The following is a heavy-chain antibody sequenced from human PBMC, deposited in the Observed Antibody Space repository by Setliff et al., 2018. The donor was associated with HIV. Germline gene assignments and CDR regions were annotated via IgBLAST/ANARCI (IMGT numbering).Heavy chain of an antibody. CDR1: GYIFTDYY. Sequence: ASVKVSCKASGYIFTDYYIHWVRQAPGQGLEWIGWISVFNGDTTYAQNLQGRFTMTSDTSTTKAYMELRNLRSDDTAVYYCARDGEIGPDFWGQGTLVTVSS. J-gene: IGHJ4*02. CDR3: ARDGEIGPDF. D-gene: IGHD3-3*01. CDR2: ISVFNGDT. V-gene: IGHV1-18*04.